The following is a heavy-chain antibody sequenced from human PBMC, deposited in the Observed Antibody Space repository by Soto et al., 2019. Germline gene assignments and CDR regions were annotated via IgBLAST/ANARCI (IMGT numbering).Heavy chain of an antibody. Sequence: PGESLRLSCAASVFTFSSYAVSWVRQAPGKGPEGSSSISGSGSTIYYADSVKGRFTISRDNSKNTLYLQMSSLRAEDTAVYYCAKVFYYYDSSGYYYFDYWGQGTLVTVSS. CDR3: AKVFYYYDSSGYYYFDY. CDR1: VFTFSSYA. CDR2: ISGSGSTI. D-gene: IGHD3-22*01. V-gene: IGHV3-23*01. J-gene: IGHJ4*02.